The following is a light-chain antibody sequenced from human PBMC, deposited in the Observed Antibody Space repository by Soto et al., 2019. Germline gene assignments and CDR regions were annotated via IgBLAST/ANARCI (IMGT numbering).Light chain of an antibody. J-gene: IGKJ2*01. Sequence: EIVMTQSPATLSMSPGERATLSCRASQSVSSDLAWYHQTPGQAPRLLIYGASTRATGIPARFSGSGSGTEFTLTISSLPSEDFGVYYCHQYNKWPPRYTFGQGTKLEIK. V-gene: IGKV3-15*01. CDR2: GAS. CDR3: HQYNKWPPRYT. CDR1: QSVSSD.